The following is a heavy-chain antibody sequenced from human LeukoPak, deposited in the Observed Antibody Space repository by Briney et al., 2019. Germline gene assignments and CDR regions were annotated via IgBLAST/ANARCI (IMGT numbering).Heavy chain of an antibody. CDR1: GGSISSY. J-gene: IGHJ5*02. CDR2: IYSSGST. CDR3: ARLSNPPDGWLDP. D-gene: IGHD2/OR15-2a*01. Sequence: PSETLSLTCTVSGGSISSYWSWIRQPAGKGLEWIGRIYSSGSTNYNPSLKSRVTMSVDTSKNQFSLKLSSVTAADTAVYYCARLSNPPDGWLDPWGQGTLVTVSS. V-gene: IGHV4-4*07.